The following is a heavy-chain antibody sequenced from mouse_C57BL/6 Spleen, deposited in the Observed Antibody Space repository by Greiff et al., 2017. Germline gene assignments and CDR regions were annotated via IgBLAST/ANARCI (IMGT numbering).Heavy chain of an antibody. D-gene: IGHD1-1*01. V-gene: IGHV2-2*01. CDR3: ARSGSSLYAMDY. Sequence: VQLQQSGPGLVQPSQSLSITCTVSGFSLTSYGVHWVRQSPGTGLEWLGVIWSGGSTDYNAAFISRLSISKDNSKSQVFFKMNSLQADDTAIYYCARSGSSLYAMDYWGQGTSVTVSS. J-gene: IGHJ4*01. CDR1: GFSLTSYG. CDR2: IWSGGST.